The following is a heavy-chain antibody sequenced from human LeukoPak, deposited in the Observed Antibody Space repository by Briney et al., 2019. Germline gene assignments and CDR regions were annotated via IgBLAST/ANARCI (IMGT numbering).Heavy chain of an antibody. V-gene: IGHV1-18*01. CDR1: GYTFTSYG. J-gene: IGHJ1*01. CDR2: ISAYNGNT. D-gene: IGHD6-13*01. Sequence: ASVKVSCKASGYTFTSYGISWVRQAPGQGLEWMGWISAYNGNTNYAQKLQGRVTMTTDTSTSTAYMELRSLRSDDTAVYYCARGVLRGSIAAAREYFQHWGQGTLVTVSS. CDR3: ARGVLRGSIAAAREYFQH.